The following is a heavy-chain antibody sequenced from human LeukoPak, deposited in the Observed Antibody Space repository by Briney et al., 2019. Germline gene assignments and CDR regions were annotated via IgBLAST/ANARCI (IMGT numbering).Heavy chain of an antibody. D-gene: IGHD5-12*01. CDR2: LSGSGDST. CDR1: GFAFSSYA. Sequence: PGGSLRISCAASGFAFSSYAMSWVRQAPGKGLEWVSSLSGSGDSTYYADSVKGRFTISRDNSKKTLYLQMNSLRAEDTAVYYCARDSPGYGGYSYWGQGTLVTVSS. V-gene: IGHV3-23*01. CDR3: ARDSPGYGGYSY. J-gene: IGHJ4*02.